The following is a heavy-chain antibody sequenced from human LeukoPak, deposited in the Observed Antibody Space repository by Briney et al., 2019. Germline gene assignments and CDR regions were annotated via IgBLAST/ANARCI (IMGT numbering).Heavy chain of an antibody. CDR3: VRDGGVSGYDLLDY. V-gene: IGHV3-7*01. J-gene: IGHJ4*02. CDR1: GFTFSNYW. CDR2: INQDGSEE. Sequence: GGSLRLSCAASGFTFSNYWMTWVRQAPGKGLEWVAHINQDGSEEHYMDSVKARFTISRDNAKNSLSLQMNSLRAEDTAVYYCVRDGGVSGYDLLDYWGQGTSVTVSS. D-gene: IGHD5-12*01.